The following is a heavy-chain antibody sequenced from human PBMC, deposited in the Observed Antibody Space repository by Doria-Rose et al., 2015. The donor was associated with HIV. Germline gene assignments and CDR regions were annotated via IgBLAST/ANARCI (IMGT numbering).Heavy chain of an antibody. Sequence: QVTLKESGPVLVKPTETLTLTCTVSGVSLSSPGMGVSWIRQPPGKALELLAIILSDVERSYKTSLKSRLTISRGTSKGQVVLTMTDMDPVDTATYYCARIKSSRWYHKYYFDFWGQGTLVIVSA. J-gene: IGHJ4*02. CDR2: ILSDVER. CDR3: ARIKSSRWYHKYYFDF. V-gene: IGHV2-26*01. CDR1: GVSLSSPGMG. D-gene: IGHD6-13*01.